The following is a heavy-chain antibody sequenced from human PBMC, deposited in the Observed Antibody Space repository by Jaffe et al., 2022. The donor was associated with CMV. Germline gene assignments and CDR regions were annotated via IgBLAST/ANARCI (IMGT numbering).Heavy chain of an antibody. CDR1: GYTFTGYY. D-gene: IGHD3-3*01. CDR3: ARDIKLVRFLEWLHYGMDV. Sequence: QVQLVQSGAEVKKPGASVKVSCKASGYTFTGYYMHWVRQAPGQGLEWMGWINPNSGGTNYAQKFQGRVTMTRDTSISTAYMELSRLRSDDTAVYYCARDIKLVRFLEWLHYGMDVWGQGTTVTVSS. CDR2: INPNSGGT. J-gene: IGHJ6*02. V-gene: IGHV1-2*02.